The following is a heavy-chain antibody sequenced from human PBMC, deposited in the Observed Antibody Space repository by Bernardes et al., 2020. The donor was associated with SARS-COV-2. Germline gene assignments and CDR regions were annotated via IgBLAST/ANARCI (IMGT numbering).Heavy chain of an antibody. CDR3: TRGWGYFDC. CDR2: IYSSADT. J-gene: IGHJ4*02. V-gene: IGHV3-53*01. Sequence: GSLRLSCAASGFTVSSNYMTWVRQAPGKGLEWVSVIYSSADTDYADSVKGRFTISRDNFKNTLYLQMNSLRAEDTAVYFCTRGWGYFDCCGQGTLVTVS. D-gene: IGHD7-27*01. CDR1: GFTVSSNY.